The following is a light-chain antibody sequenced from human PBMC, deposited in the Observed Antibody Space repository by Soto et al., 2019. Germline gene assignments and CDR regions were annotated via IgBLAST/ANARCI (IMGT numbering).Light chain of an antibody. CDR1: QSVSSSS. V-gene: IGKV3-20*01. CDR2: GVS. Sequence: IVLTQSPGTLSFSPGESATLSCRASQSVSSSSLAWYQQKPGQAPRLLFFGVSNRAAGVPDRFGGSGSGTDFTLTISRLEPEDFAVYYCQQYGSSGTFGQGTKVDIK. J-gene: IGKJ1*01. CDR3: QQYGSSGT.